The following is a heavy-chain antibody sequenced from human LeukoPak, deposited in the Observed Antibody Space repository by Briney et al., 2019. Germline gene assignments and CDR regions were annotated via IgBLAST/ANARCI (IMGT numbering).Heavy chain of an antibody. CDR3: AKDIWIEDTMKVVPFSLNGFDY. Sequence: GGSLRLSCAASGFTFSSYAMSWVRQAPGKGLEWVSAISGSGGSTYYADSVKGRFTMSRDNSKNTLYLQMNSLRAEDTAVYYCAKDIWIEDTMKVVPFSLNGFDYWGQGTLVTVSS. CDR1: GFTFSSYA. CDR2: ISGSGGST. J-gene: IGHJ4*02. V-gene: IGHV3-23*01. D-gene: IGHD3-22*01.